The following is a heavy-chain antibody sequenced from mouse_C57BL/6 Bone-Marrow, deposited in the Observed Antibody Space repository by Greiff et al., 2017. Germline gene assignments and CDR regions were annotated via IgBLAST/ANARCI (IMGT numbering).Heavy chain of an antibody. CDR2: INPNYGTT. J-gene: IGHJ3*01. CDR1: GYSFTDYN. CDR3: ASYYYGSSFLFAY. V-gene: IGHV1-39*01. D-gene: IGHD1-1*01. Sequence: EVNLVESGPELVKPGASVKISCKASGYSFTDYNMNWVKQSNGKSLEWIGVINPNYGTTSYNQKFKGKATLTVDQSSSTDYMQLNSLTSEDSAVYYCASYYYGSSFLFAYWGQGTLVTVSA.